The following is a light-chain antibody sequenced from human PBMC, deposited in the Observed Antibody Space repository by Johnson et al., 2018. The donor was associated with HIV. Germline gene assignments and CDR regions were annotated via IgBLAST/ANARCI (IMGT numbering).Light chain of an antibody. CDR2: DNT. J-gene: IGLJ1*01. Sequence: QSVLTQPPSVSAAPGQKVTTSCSGSSSNIGNNYVSWYKQLPGTAPKLLIYDNTKRPSGVPDRFSGSKSGSSATLAITGLQTGDEADYYCATWDRSLSAGGVFGTGTKVTVL. CDR3: ATWDRSLSAGGV. V-gene: IGLV1-51*01. CDR1: SSNIGNNY.